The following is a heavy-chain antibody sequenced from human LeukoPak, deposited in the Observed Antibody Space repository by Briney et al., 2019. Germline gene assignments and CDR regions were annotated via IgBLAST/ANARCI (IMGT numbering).Heavy chain of an antibody. J-gene: IGHJ6*03. CDR1: GGSFSGYY. V-gene: IGHV4-34*01. CDR2: INHSGST. D-gene: IGHD1-14*01. CDR3: ARRWNQRYYYYYYMDV. Sequence: PSETLSLTCAVYGGSFSGYYWNWIRQPPGKGLEWIGEINHSGSTNYNPSLKSRVTISVDTSKNQFSLKLSSVTAADTAVYYCARRWNQRYYYYYYMDVWGKGTTVTVSS.